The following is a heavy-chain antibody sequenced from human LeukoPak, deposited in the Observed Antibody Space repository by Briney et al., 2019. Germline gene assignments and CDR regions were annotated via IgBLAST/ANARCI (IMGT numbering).Heavy chain of an antibody. D-gene: IGHD2/OR15-2a*01. V-gene: IGHV5-51*01. CDR2: IYPGDSDT. CDR1: GYSFTSYW. J-gene: IGHJ6*02. Sequence: GESLKISCKGSGYSFTSYWIGWVRQMPGKGLEWMGIIYPGDSDTRYSPSFQGQVTISADKSISTAYLQWSSLKASDTAMYYCARLIGNYPVAPGGMDVWGQGTTVTVSS. CDR3: ARLIGNYPVAPGGMDV.